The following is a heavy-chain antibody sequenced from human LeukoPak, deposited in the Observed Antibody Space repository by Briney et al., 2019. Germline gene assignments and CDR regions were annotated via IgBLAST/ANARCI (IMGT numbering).Heavy chain of an antibody. CDR1: GGSVSSGSYY. CDR3: ARENSGYDSYYYYYYGMDV. CDR2: IYYSGST. D-gene: IGHD5-12*01. V-gene: IGHV4-61*01. Sequence: TPSETLSLTCTVSGGSVSSGSYYWSWIRQPPGKGLEWIGYIYYSGSTNYNPSLKSRVTISVDTSKNQFSLKLSSVTAADTAVYYCARENSGYDSYYYYYYGMDVWSQGTTVTVSS. J-gene: IGHJ6*02.